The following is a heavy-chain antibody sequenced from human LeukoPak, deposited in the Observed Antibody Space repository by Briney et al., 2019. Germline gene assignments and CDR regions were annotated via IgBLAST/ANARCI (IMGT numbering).Heavy chain of an antibody. CDR2: INSDGSST. V-gene: IGHV3-74*01. D-gene: IGHD2-2*01. Sequence: PGGSLRLSCAASGFTFSNYWMHWVRQAPGKGLVWVSLINSDGSSTNYADSVKGRFTIYRDNAKNTLYLQMNSLKTEDTAVYYCTARYCRSTSCYGEYFQRWGQGTLVTVSS. CDR1: GFTFSNYW. CDR3: TARYCRSTSCYGEYFQR. J-gene: IGHJ1*01.